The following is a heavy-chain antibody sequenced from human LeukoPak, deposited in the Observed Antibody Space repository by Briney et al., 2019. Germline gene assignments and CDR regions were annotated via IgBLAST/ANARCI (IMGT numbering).Heavy chain of an antibody. J-gene: IGHJ4*02. CDR1: GFTFSSYS. D-gene: IGHD6-13*01. CDR2: ISSSSSYI. CDR3: ARGSSIAAAGTALDY. V-gene: IGHV3-21*01. Sequence: PGGSLRLSCAASGFTFSSYSMNWVRQAPGKGLEWVSSISSSSSYIYYVDSVKGRFTISRDNAKNSLYLQMNSLRAEDTAVYYCARGSSIAAAGTALDYWGQGTLVTVSS.